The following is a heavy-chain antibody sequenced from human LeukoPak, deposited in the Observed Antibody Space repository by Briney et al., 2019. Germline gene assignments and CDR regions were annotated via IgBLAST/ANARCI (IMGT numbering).Heavy chain of an antibody. CDR2: MNPISGNT. V-gene: IGHV1-8*01. D-gene: IGHD1-26*01. CDR3: TRGVGATEGRYNWFDP. CDR1: GYTFTNFD. Sequence: GASVKVSCKASGYTFTNFDVNWVRQAAGQGPEWMGWMNPISGNTGYAENFQGRVTITRDASISTAYMELSSLMLEDTAVYYCTRGVGATEGRYNWFDPWGQGTPVTVSS. J-gene: IGHJ5*02.